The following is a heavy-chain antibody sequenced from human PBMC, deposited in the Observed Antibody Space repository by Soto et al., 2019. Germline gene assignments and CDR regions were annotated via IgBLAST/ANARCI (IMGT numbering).Heavy chain of an antibody. CDR3: AIVGGSYYFDY. Sequence: ASVKVSCKASGYIFTSYGISWVRQAPGQGLEWMGWISAYNGNINYAQKLQGRVTMTTDTLRRTAYMEVRSLRSDDPAVYYCAIVGGSYYFDYWSQGTLVSVSA. CDR2: ISAYNGNI. J-gene: IGHJ4*02. V-gene: IGHV1-18*04. D-gene: IGHD1-26*01. CDR1: GYIFTSYG.